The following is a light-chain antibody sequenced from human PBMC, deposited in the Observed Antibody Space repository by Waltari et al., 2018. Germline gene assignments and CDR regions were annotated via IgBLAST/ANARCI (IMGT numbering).Light chain of an antibody. Sequence: ENVLTQSPGTLSLSPGERATLSCRASQGVGKYLAWYQQRPGQAPRLLLYHASIRATGIPDRFSGSGFGTDFSPTIGRLEPEDFAVYYCQKYDFLPATFGQGTTVEIK. CDR3: QKYDFLPAT. J-gene: IGKJ1*01. V-gene: IGKV3-20*01. CDR1: QGVGKY. CDR2: HAS.